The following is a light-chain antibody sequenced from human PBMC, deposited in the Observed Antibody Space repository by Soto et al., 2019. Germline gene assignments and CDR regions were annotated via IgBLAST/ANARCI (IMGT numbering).Light chain of an antibody. Sequence: QSALTQPASVSGSPGQSITISCTGTSSDVGGYNYVSRYQQHPGKAPKLVIYEVTNRPSGVSNRFSGSKSGNTASLTVSGLQPEDEADYYCSSYTSSTTLVFGTGTKLTVL. V-gene: IGLV2-14*01. CDR1: SSDVGGYNY. CDR3: SSYTSSTTLV. J-gene: IGLJ1*01. CDR2: EVT.